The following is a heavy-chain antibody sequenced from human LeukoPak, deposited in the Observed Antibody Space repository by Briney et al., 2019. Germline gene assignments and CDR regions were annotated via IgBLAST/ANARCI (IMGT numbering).Heavy chain of an antibody. CDR3: ARGREIVVPAARPDAFDI. D-gene: IGHD2-2*01. Sequence: SVKVSCKASGGTFSSYAISWVRQAPGQGLEWMGRIIPILGIANYAQKFQGRVTITADESTSTAYMELSSLRSEDTAVYYCARGREIVVPAARPDAFDIWGQGTMVTVSS. CDR2: IIPILGIA. J-gene: IGHJ3*02. CDR1: GGTFSSYA. V-gene: IGHV1-69*04.